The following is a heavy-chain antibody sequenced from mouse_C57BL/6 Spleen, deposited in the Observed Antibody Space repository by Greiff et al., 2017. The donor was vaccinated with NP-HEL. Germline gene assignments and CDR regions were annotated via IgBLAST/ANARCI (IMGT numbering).Heavy chain of an antibody. Sequence: QVQLQQPGAELVKPGASVKLSCKASGYTFTSYWMQWVKQRPGQGLEWIGEIDPSDSYTNYNQKFKGKATLTVDTSSSTAYMQLSSPTSEDSAVYYCARKVPIYYDYDWYFDVWGTGTTVTVSS. CDR1: GYTFTSYW. V-gene: IGHV1-50*01. J-gene: IGHJ1*03. CDR3: ARKVPIYYDYDWYFDV. CDR2: IDPSDSYT. D-gene: IGHD2-4*01.